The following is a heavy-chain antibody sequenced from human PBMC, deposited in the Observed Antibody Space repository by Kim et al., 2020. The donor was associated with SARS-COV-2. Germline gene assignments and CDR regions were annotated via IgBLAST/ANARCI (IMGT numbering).Heavy chain of an antibody. CDR1: GLTFSTHA. J-gene: IGHJ4*01. CDR3: ARKSVVSPGNYYFDY. D-gene: IGHD2-21*01. Sequence: GGSLRLSCAASGLTFSTHAMNWLRQAPGKGLEWVSVISGDSGTTCYADSVKGRFTVSRDNSKNTVFLQMNGLRVEDTAVYYCARKSVVSPGNYYFDYWG. V-gene: IGHV3-23*01. CDR2: ISGDSGTT.